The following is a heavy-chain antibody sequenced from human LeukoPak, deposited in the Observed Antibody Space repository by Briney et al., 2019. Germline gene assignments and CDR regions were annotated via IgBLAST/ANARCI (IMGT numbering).Heavy chain of an antibody. CDR2: INPSSGGT. D-gene: IGHD6-19*01. J-gene: IGHJ3*02. V-gene: IGHV1-2*02. CDR1: GYTFTGYY. Sequence: ASVKVSCKPSGYTFTGYYMHWVRQAPGQGLEWMGWINPSSGGTNYAQKFQGRVTMARDTSISTAYMELSRLRSDDTAVYYCAAYSSGWQGDAFDIWGQGTMVTVSS. CDR3: AAYSSGWQGDAFDI.